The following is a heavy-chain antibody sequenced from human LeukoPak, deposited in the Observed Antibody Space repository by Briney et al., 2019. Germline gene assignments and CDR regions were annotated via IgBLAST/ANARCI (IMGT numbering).Heavy chain of an antibody. CDR3: AKKVTGHDSSGYYNY. Sequence: GGSLRLSXAASGFTFSSYAMSWVRQAPGKGLEWVSAISGSGGSTYYADSVKGRFTISRDNSKNTLYLQMNSLRAEDTAVYYCAKKVTGHDSSGYYNYWGQGTLVTVSS. CDR2: ISGSGGST. D-gene: IGHD3-22*01. V-gene: IGHV3-23*01. CDR1: GFTFSSYA. J-gene: IGHJ4*02.